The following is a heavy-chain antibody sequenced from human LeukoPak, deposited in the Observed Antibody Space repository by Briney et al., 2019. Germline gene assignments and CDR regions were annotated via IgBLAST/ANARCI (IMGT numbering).Heavy chain of an antibody. Sequence: GASVKVSFKASGYTFTGYYMHWVRQAPGQGLEWMGWINPNSGGTNYAQKFQGRVTMTRDTSISTAYMELSRLRSDDTAVYYCARVYDYVWGSYRSFDYWGQGTLVTVSS. CDR1: GYTFTGYY. CDR3: ARVYDYVWGSYRSFDY. CDR2: INPNSGGT. V-gene: IGHV1-2*02. J-gene: IGHJ4*02. D-gene: IGHD3-16*02.